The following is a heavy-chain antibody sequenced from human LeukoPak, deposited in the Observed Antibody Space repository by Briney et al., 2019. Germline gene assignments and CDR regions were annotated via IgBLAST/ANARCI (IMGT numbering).Heavy chain of an antibody. CDR3: ARGIPPSGSYYPSYYYYYYMDV. Sequence: TSETLSLTCAVSGVSISGSYYYWGWIRQPPGKGLEWIGNIYYSGSTYYNASLQSRVTISVDTSKNQFSLKLSSVTAADTAVYYCARGIPPSGSYYPSYYYYYYMDVWGKGTTVTISS. CDR2: IYYSGST. V-gene: IGHV4-39*07. D-gene: IGHD3-10*01. CDR1: GVSISGSYYY. J-gene: IGHJ6*03.